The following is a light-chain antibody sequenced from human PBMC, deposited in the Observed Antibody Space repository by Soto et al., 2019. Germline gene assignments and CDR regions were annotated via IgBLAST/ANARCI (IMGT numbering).Light chain of an antibody. CDR2: GAS. CDR1: QSVSSSY. J-gene: IGKJ1*01. V-gene: IGKV3D-20*02. CDR3: QQRSNWPRT. Sequence: IALTQSLGNIALSPGERAHRLCRASQSVSSSYLAWYQQKPGQAPRLLIYGASSRATGIPARFSGSGSGTDFTLTISSLQPEDFAVYYCQQRSNWPRTFGQGTKVDIK.